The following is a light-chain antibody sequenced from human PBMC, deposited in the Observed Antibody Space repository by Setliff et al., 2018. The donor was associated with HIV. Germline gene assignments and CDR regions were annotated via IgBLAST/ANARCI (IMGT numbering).Light chain of an antibody. CDR2: DVD. J-gene: IGLJ2*01. Sequence: QSVLTQPRSVSGSPGQSVTISCTGSSSDIGGYKYVSWYQQRPGKAPKLLIYDVDRRPSGAPDRLSGSKSGNTASLTISGLHVEDEADYYCCSYAGSNSLVFGGGTQRPS. CDR3: CSYAGSNSLV. CDR1: SSDIGGYKY. V-gene: IGLV2-11*01.